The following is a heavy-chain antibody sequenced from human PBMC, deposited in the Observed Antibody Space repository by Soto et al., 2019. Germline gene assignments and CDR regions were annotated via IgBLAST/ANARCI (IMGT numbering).Heavy chain of an antibody. CDR2: IIPIFGTA. V-gene: IGHV1-69*13. CDR3: ARGHAQIVNWFDP. Sequence: ASVKVSCKASGGTFSSYAISWVRQAPGQGLEWMGGIIPIFGTANYAQKFQGRVTITADESTSTAYMELSSLRSEDTAVYYCARGHAQIVNWFDPWGQGTLVTVSS. CDR1: GGTFSSYA. J-gene: IGHJ5*02. D-gene: IGHD3-22*01.